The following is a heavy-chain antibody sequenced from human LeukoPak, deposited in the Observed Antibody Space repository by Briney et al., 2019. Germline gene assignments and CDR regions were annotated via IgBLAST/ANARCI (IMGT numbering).Heavy chain of an antibody. Sequence: PGGSLRLSCAASGFTFRTYGMHWVRQAPGKGLEWVAVISYDGDPKFYADSVKGRFTISRDNSKNTLYLQMNSLRAEDTAVYYCAKDKAFKSVVVITHGAFDIWGQGTMVTVSS. CDR2: ISYDGDPK. CDR1: GFTFRTYG. CDR3: AKDKAFKSVVVITHGAFDI. V-gene: IGHV3-30*18. D-gene: IGHD3-22*01. J-gene: IGHJ3*02.